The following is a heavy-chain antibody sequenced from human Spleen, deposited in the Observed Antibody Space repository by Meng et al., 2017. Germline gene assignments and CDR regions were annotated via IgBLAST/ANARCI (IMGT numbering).Heavy chain of an antibody. V-gene: IGHV5-51*01. D-gene: IGHD3-22*01. Sequence: GQSLKISCKASGYSFINYWIGWVRQMPGKGLEWMGIIYPGDSDTRYSPSFQGQVTISADKSISTAYLQWSSLKASDTAMYYCARLTSQYYYDSIDYWGQGTLVTVSS. CDR3: ARLTSQYYYDSIDY. CDR2: IYPGDSDT. CDR1: GYSFINYW. J-gene: IGHJ4*02.